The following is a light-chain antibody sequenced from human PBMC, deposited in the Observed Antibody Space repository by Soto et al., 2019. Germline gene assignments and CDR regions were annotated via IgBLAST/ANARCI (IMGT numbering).Light chain of an antibody. CDR3: SSYVGSNNFV. CDR2: DVS. CDR1: SSDVGGYNY. Sequence: QSALTQPPSASGSPGQSVTISCTGTSSDVGGYNYVSWYQQHPGKAPKLMIYDVSKRPSGVPDRFSGSKSGNTASLTVSGLQAEDEADYSCSSYVGSNNFVFGTGTKVTVL. J-gene: IGLJ1*01. V-gene: IGLV2-8*01.